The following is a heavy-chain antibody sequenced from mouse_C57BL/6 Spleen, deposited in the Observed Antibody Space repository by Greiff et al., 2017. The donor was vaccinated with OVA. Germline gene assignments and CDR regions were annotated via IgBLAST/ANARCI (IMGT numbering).Heavy chain of an antibody. V-gene: IGHV1-52*01. CDR1: GYTFTSYW. J-gene: IGHJ2*01. CDR2: IDPSDSET. Sequence: QVQLQQPGAELVRPGSSVKLSCKASGYTFTSYWMHWVKQRPIQGLEWIGNIDPSDSETHYNQKFKDKATLTVDKSSSTAYMQLSSLTSEDAAVDYCAREPLDSSCWVDYWGQGTTLTVSS. D-gene: IGHD3-2*02. CDR3: AREPLDSSCWVDY.